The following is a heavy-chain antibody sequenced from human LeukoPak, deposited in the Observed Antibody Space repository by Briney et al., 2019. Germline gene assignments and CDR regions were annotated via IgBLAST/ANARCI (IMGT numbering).Heavy chain of an antibody. Sequence: ASVKVSCKASGYTFTGYYIHWVRQAPGQGLEWMGWINPNSGGTNYAQKFQGRVTMTRDTSISTAYMELSRLGSDDTAVYYCARGLGYCSSTSCYGLDYWGQGTLVTVSS. D-gene: IGHD2-2*01. V-gene: IGHV1-2*02. J-gene: IGHJ4*02. CDR3: ARGLGYCSSTSCYGLDY. CDR2: INPNSGGT. CDR1: GYTFTGYY.